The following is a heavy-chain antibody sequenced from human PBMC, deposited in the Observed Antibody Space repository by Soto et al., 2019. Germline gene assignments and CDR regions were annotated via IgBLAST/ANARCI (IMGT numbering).Heavy chain of an antibody. J-gene: IGHJ6*02. V-gene: IGHV3-33*01. CDR3: ARDASYYSLWSGYYPSRNGMDV. CDR1: GFTFSSFG. CDR2: IWYDGSKK. D-gene: IGHD3-3*01. Sequence: QVQVVESGGGVVQPGRSLRLSCAASGFTFSSFGMHWVRQAPGKGLEWVSLIWYDGSKKSYGDSVKGRFTISRDKSRNTVYLQRNSLRADDTAVYYCARDASYYSLWSGYYPSRNGMDVWGQGTTVTVSS.